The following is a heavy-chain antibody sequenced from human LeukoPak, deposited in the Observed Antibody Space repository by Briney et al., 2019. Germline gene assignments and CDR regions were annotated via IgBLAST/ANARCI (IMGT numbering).Heavy chain of an antibody. CDR1: GGSFSGYY. J-gene: IGHJ4*02. V-gene: IGHV4-34*01. Sequence: SETLSLTCAVYGGSFSGYYWSWIRQPPGKGLERIGEINHSGSTNYNPSLKSRVTISVDTSKNQFSLKLSSVTAADTAVYYCASNSFDYYGSGSYSVDYWGQGTLVTVSS. D-gene: IGHD3-10*01. CDR3: ASNSFDYYGSGSYSVDY. CDR2: INHSGST.